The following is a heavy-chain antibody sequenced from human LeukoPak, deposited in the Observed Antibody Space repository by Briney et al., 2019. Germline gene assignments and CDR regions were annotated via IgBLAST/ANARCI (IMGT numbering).Heavy chain of an antibody. D-gene: IGHD3-22*01. V-gene: IGHV4-34*01. CDR2: INHSGST. Sequence: SETLSLTCDVYGGSFSGSYWSWIRQPPGKGLEWIGEINHSGSTNYNPSLKSRVTISVDTSKNQFSLKLSSVTAADTAVYYCARMPRKGTMIVVVDWGQGTMVTVSS. CDR3: ARMPRKGTMIVVVD. CDR1: GGSFSGSY. J-gene: IGHJ3*01.